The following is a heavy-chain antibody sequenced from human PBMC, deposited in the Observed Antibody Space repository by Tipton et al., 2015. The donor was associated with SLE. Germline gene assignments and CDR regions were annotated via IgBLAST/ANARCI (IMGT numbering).Heavy chain of an antibody. CDR3: ASRSSGFEWYFDL. Sequence: TLSLTCTVSGDSITSRYWSWIRQPPGKGLEWIGYFYYGGSTNYNPSLKSRVAISGDTSKNHFSLKLNSVTAADTAVYYCASRSSGFEWYFDLWGRGTLVTVSS. V-gene: IGHV4-59*11. J-gene: IGHJ2*01. CDR1: GDSITSRY. CDR2: FYYGGST. D-gene: IGHD6-19*01.